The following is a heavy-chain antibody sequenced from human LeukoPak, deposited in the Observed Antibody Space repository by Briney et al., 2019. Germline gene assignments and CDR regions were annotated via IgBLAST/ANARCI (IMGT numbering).Heavy chain of an antibody. J-gene: IGHJ4*02. D-gene: IGHD3-22*01. CDR2: ISSSSSYI. Sequence: PGGSLRLSCAASGFTFSSYSMNWVRQAPGKGLEWVSSISSSSSYICYADSVEGRFTISRDNAKNSLYLQMNSLRAEDTAVYYCARDSYDSSGGSYYFDYWGQGTLVTVSS. CDR3: ARDSYDSSGGSYYFDY. V-gene: IGHV3-21*01. CDR1: GFTFSSYS.